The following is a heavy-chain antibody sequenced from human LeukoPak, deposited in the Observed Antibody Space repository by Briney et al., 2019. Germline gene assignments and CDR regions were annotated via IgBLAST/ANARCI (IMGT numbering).Heavy chain of an antibody. D-gene: IGHD6-13*01. Sequence: GGSLRLSCAASGFTFSSYAMSWVRQAPGKGLEWVSAISGSGGSTYYADSVKGRFTISRDNSKNSLYLQMNSLRAEDTALYYCARVMVIAAAGPIDYWGQGTLVTVSS. CDR1: GFTFSSYA. CDR2: ISGSGGST. J-gene: IGHJ4*02. V-gene: IGHV3-23*01. CDR3: ARVMVIAAAGPIDY.